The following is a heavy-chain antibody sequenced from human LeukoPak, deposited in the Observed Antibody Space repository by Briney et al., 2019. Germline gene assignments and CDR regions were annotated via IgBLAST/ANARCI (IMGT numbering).Heavy chain of an antibody. CDR1: GFTFSSYE. CDR2: ISSSGSTI. D-gene: IGHD4-17*01. CDR3: ARDDYGDYGMNY. V-gene: IGHV3-48*03. J-gene: IGHJ4*02. Sequence: PGGSLRLSCAASGFTFSSYEMNWVRQAPGKGLEWVSYISSSGSTIYYADPVKGRFTISRDNAKNSLYLQMNSLRAEDTAVYYCARDDYGDYGMNYWGQGTLVTVSS.